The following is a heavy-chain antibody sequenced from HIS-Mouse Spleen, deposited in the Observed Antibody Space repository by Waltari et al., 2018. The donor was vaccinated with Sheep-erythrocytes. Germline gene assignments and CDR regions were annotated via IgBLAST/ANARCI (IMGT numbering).Heavy chain of an antibody. V-gene: IGHV2-70*15. CDR2: IDWDDDK. Sequence: QVTLRESGPALVKPTQTLTLTCTFSGFSLRTSGLCVSWIRQPPGNALEGLARIDWDDDKYYSTSLETMLTISKDTSKNQEVLTLTNMHPVDTATYYCARIHAYSSSVDAFDILGQGTMVTVSS. CDR3: ARIHAYSSSVDAFDI. CDR1: GFSLRTSGLC. D-gene: IGHD6-6*01. J-gene: IGHJ3*02.